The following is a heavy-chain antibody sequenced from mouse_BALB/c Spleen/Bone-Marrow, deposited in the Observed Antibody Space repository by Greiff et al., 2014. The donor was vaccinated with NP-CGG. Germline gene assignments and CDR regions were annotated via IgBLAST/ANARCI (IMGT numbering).Heavy chain of an antibody. CDR1: GFTFSSYV. J-gene: IGHJ1*01. V-gene: IGHV5-9-1*01. CDR3: ARRGENSLRRPRHFDV. CDR2: ISSGGSYT. D-gene: IGHD1-2*01. Sequence: DVKLVESGGGLVKPGGSLKISCAASGFTFSSYVMSWVRQTPEKRLEWVATISSGGSYTYYPESVKGRFTISRDNAQNTLNLQMSSLRSEDTAMYYCARRGENSLRRPRHFDVWGAGTTVTVSS.